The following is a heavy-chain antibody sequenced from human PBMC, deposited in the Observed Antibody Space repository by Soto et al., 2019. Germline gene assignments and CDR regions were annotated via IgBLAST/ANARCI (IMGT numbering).Heavy chain of an antibody. V-gene: IGHV3-23*01. D-gene: IGHD3-3*01. J-gene: IGHJ4*02. CDR1: GFSVGIYA. CDR2: ISGSDGKT. CDR3: ARWSYLDY. Sequence: GGSLRLSCAASGFSVGIYAVSWVRQAPGKGLEWVSTISGSDGKTFYADSVKGRFSISRDTSQSTLYLQMNSLRADDTAMYYSARWSYLDYWGQGTRVTVSS.